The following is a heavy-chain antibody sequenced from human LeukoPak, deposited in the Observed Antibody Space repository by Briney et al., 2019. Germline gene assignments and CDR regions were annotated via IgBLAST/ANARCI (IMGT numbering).Heavy chain of an antibody. CDR1: GFTFSDYY. J-gene: IGHJ4*02. V-gene: IGHV3-11*01. Sequence: GGSLRLSCAASGFTFSDYYMSWIRQAPGKGLEWVSYISSSGSTIYYADSVKGRFTISRDNAKNSLYLQMNSLRAEDTAVYYCARGRLYYYDSSGYYWEGPFDYWGQGTLVTVSS. CDR3: ARGRLYYYDSSGYYWEGPFDY. CDR2: ISSSGSTI. D-gene: IGHD3-22*01.